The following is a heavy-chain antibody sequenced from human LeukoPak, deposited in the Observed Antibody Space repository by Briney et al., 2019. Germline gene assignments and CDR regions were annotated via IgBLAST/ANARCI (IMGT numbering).Heavy chain of an antibody. V-gene: IGHV4-39*07. J-gene: IGHJ4*02. D-gene: IGHD6-19*01. CDR2: IYYSGST. CDR1: GGSISSSSYY. Sequence: SETLSLTCTVSGGSISSSSYYWGWIRQPPGKGLEWIGSIYYSGSTYYNPSLKSRVTISVDTSKNQFSLKLSSVTAADTAVYYCARDGMSSGWVFAYWGQGTLVTVSS. CDR3: ARDGMSSGWVFAY.